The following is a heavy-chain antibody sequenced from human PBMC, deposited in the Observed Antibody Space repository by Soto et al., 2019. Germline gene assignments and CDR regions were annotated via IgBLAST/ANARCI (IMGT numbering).Heavy chain of an antibody. CDR3: ARAPGYSGYDALDY. D-gene: IGHD5-12*01. V-gene: IGHV3-64*01. J-gene: IGHJ4*02. Sequence: EVQLVEAGGGLVQPGGSLRLSCAASGYTFSTYAMHWVRQAPGKGVEYVSVINSNGGSTFYANSVKGRFTISRDNSKNTLYLQMGSLRVEDTGVYYCARAPGYSGYDALDYWGQGTLVTVSS. CDR1: GYTFSTYA. CDR2: INSNGGST.